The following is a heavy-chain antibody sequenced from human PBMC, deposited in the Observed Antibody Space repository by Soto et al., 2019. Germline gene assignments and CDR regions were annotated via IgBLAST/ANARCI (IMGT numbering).Heavy chain of an antibody. V-gene: IGHV3-13*01. CDR1: GFTFSTYD. J-gene: IGHJ5*02. D-gene: IGHD6-13*01. CDR3: ARAPAGSFANRFDP. CDR2: IGTADDT. Sequence: GGSLRLSCAASGFTFSTYDMHWVRQITGKGLEWVSGIGTADDTHYPGSVKGRFTISRENAKNSLYLQMNSLRADDTAVYYCARAPAGSFANRFDPWGRGTLVTVSS.